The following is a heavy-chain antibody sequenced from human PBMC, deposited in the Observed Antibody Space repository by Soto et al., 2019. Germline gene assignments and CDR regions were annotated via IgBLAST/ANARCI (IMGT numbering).Heavy chain of an antibody. J-gene: IGHJ4*02. Sequence: EVQLVESGGGLVQPGGSLRLSCAASGVTVSSNYMSWVRQAPGKGLEWVSVIYGGGSTYYADSVKGRFTISRDNSKNTLYHQMNSLRAEDTAVYYCARHGYYYGGGYFDYWGQGTLVTVSS. CDR2: IYGGGST. CDR1: GVTVSSNY. V-gene: IGHV3-66*04. D-gene: IGHD5-18*01. CDR3: ARHGYYYGGGYFDY.